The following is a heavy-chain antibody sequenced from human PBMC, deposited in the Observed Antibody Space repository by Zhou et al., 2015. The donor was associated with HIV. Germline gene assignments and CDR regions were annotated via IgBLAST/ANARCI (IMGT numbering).Heavy chain of an antibody. CDR2: IIPIFGTA. CDR1: GGTFSSYA. J-gene: IGHJ6*02. V-gene: IGHV1-69*12. CDR3: ARGGGTCSGGSCYYYGMDV. D-gene: IGHD2-15*01. Sequence: QVQLVQSGAEVKKPGSSVKVSCKASGGTFSSYAISWVRQAPGQGLEWMGGIIPIFGTANYAQKFQGRVTITADESTSTAYMELSSLRSEDTAVYYCARGGGTCSGGSCYYYGMDVVGPRDHGHRLL.